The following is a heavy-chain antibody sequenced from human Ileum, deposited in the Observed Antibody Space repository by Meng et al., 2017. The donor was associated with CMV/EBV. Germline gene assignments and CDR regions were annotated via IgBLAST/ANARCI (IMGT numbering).Heavy chain of an antibody. J-gene: IGHJ4*02. Sequence: SETLSLTCTVSGASTANNNHFWAWIRQTPGRGLEWIGSVHNDGSSDYSPSLRSRATIFLDTSDTQFSLNLTSLTAADTAIYYCARVGTFRALYYFDFWGQGTLVTVFS. V-gene: IGHV4-39*07. D-gene: IGHD2/OR15-2a*01. CDR2: VHNDGSS. CDR3: ARVGTFRALYYFDF. CDR1: GASTANNNHF.